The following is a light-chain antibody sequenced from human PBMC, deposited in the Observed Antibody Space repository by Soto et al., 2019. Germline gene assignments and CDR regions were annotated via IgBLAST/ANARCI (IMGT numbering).Light chain of an antibody. CDR2: KAS. V-gene: IGKV1-5*03. CDR1: QSISSW. J-gene: IGKJ1*01. CDR3: QQYNSYPWT. Sequence: DIQMTQSPSTLSASVGDRVTITCRASQSISSWLAWYQQKPGKAPKLLIYKASSIESGVPSRFSGSGSGTEFTLTIISMKPEDFATYHSQQYNSYPWTFGQGPKVEIK.